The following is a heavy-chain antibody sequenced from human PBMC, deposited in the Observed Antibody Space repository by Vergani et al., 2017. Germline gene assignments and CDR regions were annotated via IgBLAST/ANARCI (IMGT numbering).Heavy chain of an antibody. V-gene: IGHV3-30*02. J-gene: IGHJ6*02. CDR3: ANSVMAGNVGVAYFGMDV. CDR2: IRYDGITE. CDR1: GFTFNTYG. D-gene: IGHD2-8*01. Sequence: QVQILQSGGGVVQPGGSLRLSCTLSGFTFNTYGIHWVRQAPGKGLEWVSFIRYDGITEYYGDSVKGRFTISRDKSQNTVNLQMNSLRTEDTAVYFCANSVMAGNVGVAYFGMDVWGRGTTVTVSS.